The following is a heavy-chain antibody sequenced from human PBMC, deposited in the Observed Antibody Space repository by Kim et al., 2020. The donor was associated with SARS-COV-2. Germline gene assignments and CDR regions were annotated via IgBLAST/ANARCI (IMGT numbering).Heavy chain of an antibody. D-gene: IGHD1-26*01. CDR2: ISYDGSNK. V-gene: IGHV3-30*18. Sequence: GGSLRLSCAASGFTFSSYGMHWVRQAPGKGLEWVAVISYDGSNKYYADSVKGRFTISRDNSKNTLYLQMNSLRTEDTAVYYCAKDGGTWELTIWGQGTMVTVSS. J-gene: IGHJ3*02. CDR1: GFTFSSYG. CDR3: AKDGGTWELTI.